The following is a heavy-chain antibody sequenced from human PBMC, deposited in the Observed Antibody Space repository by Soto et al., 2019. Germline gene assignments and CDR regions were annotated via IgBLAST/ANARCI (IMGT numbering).Heavy chain of an antibody. D-gene: IGHD6-13*01. V-gene: IGHV3-23*01. CDR1: VISFTTYA. CDR2: IGSSGGTI. CDR3: AKMSTSSWYIDYFDF. Sequence: EVQLLESGVGLVQPGGSLRLSCVASVISFTTYAMTWVRLAPGKGLEWVSGIGSSGGTIYYADSVKGRFTISRDISKNTVYLQMNSLRPEDTTVYYCAKMSTSSWYIDYFDFWGPGTLVTVSS. J-gene: IGHJ4*02.